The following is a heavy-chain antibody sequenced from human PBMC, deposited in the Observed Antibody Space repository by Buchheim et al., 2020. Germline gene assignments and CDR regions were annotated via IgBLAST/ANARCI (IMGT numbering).Heavy chain of an antibody. J-gene: IGHJ4*02. D-gene: IGHD3-9*01. Sequence: EVQLVESGGGLVQPGGSLRLSCAASGFTFSNYWMSWVRQAPGKGLEWVANIKQDGSERYYVDSVKGRFTIFRDNAKNSLYPQMNSLRAEDTAVYYCARVVDDILTGYTFDSWGQGTL. CDR1: GFTFSNYW. CDR3: ARVVDDILTGYTFDS. CDR2: IKQDGSER. V-gene: IGHV3-7*01.